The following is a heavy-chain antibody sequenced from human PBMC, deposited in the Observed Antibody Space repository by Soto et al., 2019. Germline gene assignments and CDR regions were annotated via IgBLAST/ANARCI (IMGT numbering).Heavy chain of an antibody. CDR2: IYPSDSNT. CDR3: ARHGFYGDYSSNYFDT. V-gene: IGHV5-51*01. D-gene: IGHD4-17*01. J-gene: IGHJ5*02. Sequence: PGESLKISCQVSGYSFANYWIAWVRQMPGKGLEYMGIIYPSDSNTRYSPSFQGQVTISADKSISTAYLQWSSLKASDTAIYYCARHGFYGDYSSNYFDTWGQGTLVTVSS. CDR1: GYSFANYW.